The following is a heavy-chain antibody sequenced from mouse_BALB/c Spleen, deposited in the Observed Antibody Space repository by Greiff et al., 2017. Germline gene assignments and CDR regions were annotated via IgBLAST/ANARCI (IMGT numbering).Heavy chain of an antibody. CDR1: GYTFSSYW. V-gene: IGHV1-9*01. D-gene: IGHD2-2*01. Sequence: VQLQQSGAELMKPGASVKISCKATGYTFSSYWIEWVKQRPGHGLEWIGEILPGSGSTNYNEKFKGKATFTADTSSNTAYMQLSSLTSEDSAVYYCARMGYDGSYWYFDVWGAGTTVTVSS. CDR2: ILPGSGST. CDR3: ARMGYDGSYWYFDV. J-gene: IGHJ1*01.